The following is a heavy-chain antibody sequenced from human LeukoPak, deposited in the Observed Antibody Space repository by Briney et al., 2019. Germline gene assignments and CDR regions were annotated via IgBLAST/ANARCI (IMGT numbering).Heavy chain of an antibody. CDR1: GGSISSGSYY. D-gene: IGHD5-18*01. CDR3: ARGRGYSYGYLSWFDP. Sequence: SETLSLTCTVSGGSISSGSYYWSWIRQPAGKGLEWTGRIYTSGSTNYNPSLKSRVTISVDTSKNQFSLKLSSVTAADTAVYYCARGRGYSYGYLSWFDPWGQGTLVTVSS. CDR2: IYTSGST. V-gene: IGHV4-61*02. J-gene: IGHJ5*02.